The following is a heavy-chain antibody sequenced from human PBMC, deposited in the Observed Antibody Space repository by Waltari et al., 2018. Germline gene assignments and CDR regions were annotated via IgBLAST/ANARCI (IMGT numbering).Heavy chain of an antibody. CDR2: ISYAGDRQ. D-gene: IGHD4-17*01. V-gene: IGHV3-30-3*01. Sequence: QVQLVESGGGVVQPGRCRRLSCAAAGFTFNKYAMRWVRQAPGTGLEWVAVISYAGDRQYYGDSVKGRFTVSRDNSKNTLYLQMSSLRAEDTAVYYCARNRDFLGDYGDQGYFDSWGQGTLVTVSS. CDR3: ARNRDFLGDYGDQGYFDS. CDR1: GFTFNKYA. J-gene: IGHJ4*02.